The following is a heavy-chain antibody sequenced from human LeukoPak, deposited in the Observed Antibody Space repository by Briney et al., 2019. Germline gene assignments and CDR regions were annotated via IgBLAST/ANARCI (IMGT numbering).Heavy chain of an antibody. V-gene: IGHV3-23*01. CDR1: GFTFSSYA. CDR3: AKEGTLYYSDRIPY. D-gene: IGHD3-22*01. J-gene: IGHJ4*02. Sequence: PGGSLRLSCAASGFTFSSYAMSWVRQAPGKGLEWVSSISGSGGSPYYADSVRGRFTISRDNSKNTLYLQMNSLRAEDTAVYYCAKEGTLYYSDRIPYWGQGTLVTVSS. CDR2: ISGSGGSP.